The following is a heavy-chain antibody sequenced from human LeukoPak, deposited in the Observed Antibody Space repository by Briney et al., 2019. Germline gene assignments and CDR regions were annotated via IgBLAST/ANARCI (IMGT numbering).Heavy chain of an antibody. CDR1: GYTFTGYY. J-gene: IGHJ6*02. CDR2: INPNSGGT. Sequence: GASVKVSCKASGYTFTGYYMHWVRQAPGQGLEWMGWINPNSGGTNYAQKFQGRVTMTRDTSISTAYMELSRLRSDDTAVYYCARRPPRGSHIIYYYYYGMDVWGQGTTVTVSS. CDR3: ARRPPRGSHIIYYYYYGMDV. D-gene: IGHD2-21*01. V-gene: IGHV1-2*02.